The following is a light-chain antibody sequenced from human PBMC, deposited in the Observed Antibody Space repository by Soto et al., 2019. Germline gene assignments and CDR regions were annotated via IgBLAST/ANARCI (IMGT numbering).Light chain of an antibody. CDR1: QNIRTY. J-gene: IGKJ2*01. Sequence: DIQMTQSPSSLSASIGDRVTITCRASQNIRTYLNWYQQKPGRAPDLLVFAASNLQTGVPSRFSGGGSGTDFTLTISILQPEDFATYYCQQTYSVLPYTFGQGTKLEIK. CDR3: QQTYSVLPYT. V-gene: IGKV1-39*01. CDR2: AAS.